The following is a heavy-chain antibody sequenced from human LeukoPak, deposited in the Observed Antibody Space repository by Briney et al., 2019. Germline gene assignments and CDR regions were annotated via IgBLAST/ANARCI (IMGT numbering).Heavy chain of an antibody. CDR2: IWNDGDNS. CDR3: AKSIAPDYPYYFDS. CDR1: GFTFSRSG. D-gene: IGHD6-6*01. V-gene: IGHV3-33*06. J-gene: IGHJ4*02. Sequence: PGESLSLSCAASGFTFSRSGMHWVRQAPGKGLEWVAAIWNDGDNSHYVDSVKGRFTIPRDNSKNMVYLQINSLRAEDTAMYYCAKSIAPDYPYYFDSWGQGILVTVSS.